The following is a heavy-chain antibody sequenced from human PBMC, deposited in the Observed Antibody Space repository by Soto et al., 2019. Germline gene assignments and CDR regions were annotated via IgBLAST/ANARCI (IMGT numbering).Heavy chain of an antibody. D-gene: IGHD2-2*03. Sequence: SETLSLTCTVSGGSISNSSFYWGWIRQPPGKGLEWIGTIFYSGSTYYNPSLKSRVTTSADTSKNQFSLKLSSVTAADTAVYYCARHLGLSPGDWFDPWGQGTLVTV. CDR3: ARHLGLSPGDWFDP. CDR1: GGSISNSSFY. V-gene: IGHV4-39*01. J-gene: IGHJ5*02. CDR2: IFYSGST.